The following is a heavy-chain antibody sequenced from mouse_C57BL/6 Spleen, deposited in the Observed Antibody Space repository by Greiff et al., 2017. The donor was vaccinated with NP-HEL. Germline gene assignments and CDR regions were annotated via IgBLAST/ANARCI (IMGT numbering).Heavy chain of an antibody. V-gene: IGHV3-6*01. CDR1: GYSITSGYY. CDR2: ISYDGSN. J-gene: IGHJ1*03. D-gene: IGHD3-3*01. CDR3: ARDAGLYWYFDV. Sequence: VQLKQSGPGLVKPSQSLSLTCSVTGYSITSGYYWNWIRQFPGNKLEWMGYISYDGSNNYNPSLKNRISITRDTSKNQFFLKLNSVTTEDTATYYCARDAGLYWYFDVWGTGTTVAVSS.